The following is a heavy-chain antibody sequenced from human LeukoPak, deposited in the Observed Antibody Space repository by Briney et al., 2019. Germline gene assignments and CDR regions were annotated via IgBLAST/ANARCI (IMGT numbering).Heavy chain of an antibody. CDR1: GGSISSYY. CDR2: IYYSGST. D-gene: IGHD6-13*01. Sequence: SETLSLTCTVSGGSISSYYWSWIRQPPGKGLEWIGYIYYSGSTNYNPSLKSRVTISVETSKNQFSLKLSSVTAADTAVYYCARAAVGFGLAFDIWGQGTMVTVSS. V-gene: IGHV4-59*01. CDR3: ARAAVGFGLAFDI. J-gene: IGHJ3*02.